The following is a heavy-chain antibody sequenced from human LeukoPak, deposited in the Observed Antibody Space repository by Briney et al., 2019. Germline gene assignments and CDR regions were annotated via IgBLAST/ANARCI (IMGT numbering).Heavy chain of an antibody. CDR2: IYYSGST. J-gene: IGHJ5*02. CDR3: ARHSHWFDP. CDR1: GCSISNSSYY. Sequence: SETLSLTCTVSGCSISNSSYYWVCIRQPPGKGLEWIGSIYYSGSTYYNPSLKSRVTISVDTSKNQFSLKLSSVTAADTAVYYCARHSHWFDPWGQGTLVTVSS. V-gene: IGHV4-39*01.